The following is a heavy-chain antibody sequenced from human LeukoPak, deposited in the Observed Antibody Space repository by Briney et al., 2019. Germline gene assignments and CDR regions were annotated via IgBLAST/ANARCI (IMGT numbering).Heavy chain of an antibody. D-gene: IGHD5-24*01. CDR3: ARDERWLQFRRGTFDY. CDR1: GFTFSSYA. J-gene: IGHJ4*02. CDR2: ISYDGSNK. V-gene: IGHV3-30-3*01. Sequence: GRSLRLSCAASGFTFSSYAMHWVHQAPGKGLEWVAVISYDGSNKYYADSVKGRFTISRDNSKNTLYLQMNSLRAEDTAVYYCARDERWLQFRRGTFDYWGQGTLVTVSS.